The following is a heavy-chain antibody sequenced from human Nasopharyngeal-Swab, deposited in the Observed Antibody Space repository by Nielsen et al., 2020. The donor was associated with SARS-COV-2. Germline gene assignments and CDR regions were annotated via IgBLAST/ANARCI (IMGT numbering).Heavy chain of an antibody. Sequence: ASVKVSCKASGYTFTNSAMHWVRQAPGQSLEWMGWINTDNGNTKYSQKFQGRVTIANDTYASTAYMELSTLRSEDTAVYYCARDSSPCGGDCYYDYWGQGTVVTVSS. V-gene: IGHV1-3*04. CDR3: ARDSSPCGGDCYYDY. CDR1: GYTFTNSA. CDR2: INTDNGNT. D-gene: IGHD2-21*02. J-gene: IGHJ4*02.